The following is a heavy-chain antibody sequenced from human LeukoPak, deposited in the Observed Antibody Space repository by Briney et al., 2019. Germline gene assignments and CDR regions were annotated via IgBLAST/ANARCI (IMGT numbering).Heavy chain of an antibody. CDR1: EFTFSASA. V-gene: IGHV3-21*01. CDR3: ARSSYYEGNWFDP. J-gene: IGHJ5*02. CDR2: IDPSGYTI. D-gene: IGHD3-10*01. Sequence: GGSLRLSCAASEFTFSASAMNWVRQAPGRGLEWVSSIDPSGYTIFYANSVRGRFTISRDNAKNSLYLQMNSLRAEDTAVYYCARSSYYEGNWFDPWGQGTLVTVSS.